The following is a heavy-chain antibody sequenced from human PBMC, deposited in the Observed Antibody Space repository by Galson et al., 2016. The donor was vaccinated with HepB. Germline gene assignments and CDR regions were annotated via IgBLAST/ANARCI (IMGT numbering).Heavy chain of an antibody. V-gene: IGHV3-30*04. CDR3: ARGSVASPAGPAWN. D-gene: IGHD4-23*01. CDR2: ISYDGWSQ. J-gene: IGHJ4*02. CDR1: RFTFSDYA. Sequence: SLRLSCATSRFTFSDYAFHWVRQAPGKGLEWVAVISYDGWSQNYADSVRGRFTISRDNSKDTLYLQMNTLRVDDTAVYDCARGSVASPAGPAWNWGQGTLVTVSS.